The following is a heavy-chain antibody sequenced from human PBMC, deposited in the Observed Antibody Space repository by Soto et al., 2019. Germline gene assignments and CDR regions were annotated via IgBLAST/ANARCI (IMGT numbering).Heavy chain of an antibody. D-gene: IGHD3-3*01. CDR1: GFTLRSNG. J-gene: IGHJ4*02. CDR2: TSYDGTNE. Sequence: PGGSLRLSCAASGFTLRSNGMHWVRQAPGKGLEWVAITSYDGTNEYYADSVKGRFTISRDNSKNTVYLQMNSLRVEDTAVYYCVKGIWSGYYPFDYCGQGTLVTVYS. V-gene: IGHV3-30*18. CDR3: VKGIWSGYYPFDY.